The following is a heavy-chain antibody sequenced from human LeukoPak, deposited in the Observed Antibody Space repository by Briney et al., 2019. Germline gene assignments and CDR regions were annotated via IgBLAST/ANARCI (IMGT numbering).Heavy chain of an antibody. J-gene: IGHJ4*02. D-gene: IGHD3-10*01. CDR2: IYDGGST. CDR1: GFTVSSNY. CDR3: AGRKELFTYLDY. Sequence: GGSLRLSCAASGFTVSSNYMSWVRQAPGKGLEWVSVIYDGGSTYYADSVKGRFTISRDNSKNTLYLQMNSLRAEDTAVYYCAGRKELFTYLDYWGQGTLVTVSS. V-gene: IGHV3-66*01.